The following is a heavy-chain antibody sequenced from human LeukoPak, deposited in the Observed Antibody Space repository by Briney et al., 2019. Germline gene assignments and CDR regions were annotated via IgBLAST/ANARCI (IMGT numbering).Heavy chain of an antibody. V-gene: IGHV4-34*01. Sequence: SETLSLTCAVYGGSFSGYYWSWVRQPPGKGVGWVGEINHSGRTNYNPSLKSRVTISVDTSNNQFSLKLSSVTAADTAVYYCARGGAWRRGFDYWGQGTLVTVSS. D-gene: IGHD3-10*01. CDR3: ARGGAWRRGFDY. CDR2: INHSGRT. CDR1: GGSFSGYY. J-gene: IGHJ4*02.